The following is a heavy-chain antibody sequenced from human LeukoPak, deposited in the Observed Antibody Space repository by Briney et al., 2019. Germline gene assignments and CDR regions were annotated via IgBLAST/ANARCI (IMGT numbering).Heavy chain of an antibody. CDR3: ATSTVTTPSYYYYGMDV. CDR1: GFTFSSYA. D-gene: IGHD4-17*01. CDR2: ISGSGGST. V-gene: IGHV3-23*01. J-gene: IGHJ6*02. Sequence: PGGSLRLSCAASGFTFSSYAMSWVRQAPGKGLEWASAISGSGGSTYYADSVKGRFTISRDNSKNTLYLQMNSLRAEDTAVYYCATSTVTTPSYYYYGMDVWGQGTTVTVSS.